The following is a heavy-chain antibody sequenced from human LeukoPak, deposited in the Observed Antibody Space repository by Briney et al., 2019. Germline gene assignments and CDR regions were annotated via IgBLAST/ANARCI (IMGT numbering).Heavy chain of an antibody. CDR3: ARGYSSGWYWLQDYYYYGMDV. V-gene: IGHV4-59*01. D-gene: IGHD6-19*01. J-gene: IGHJ6*02. Sequence: SETLSLTCTVSGGSISSYYWSWIRQPPRKGLEWIGYIYYSGSTNYNPSLKSRVTISVDTSKNQFSLKLSSVTAADTAVYYCARGYSSGWYWLQDYYYYGMDVWGQGTTVTVSS. CDR2: IYYSGST. CDR1: GGSISSYY.